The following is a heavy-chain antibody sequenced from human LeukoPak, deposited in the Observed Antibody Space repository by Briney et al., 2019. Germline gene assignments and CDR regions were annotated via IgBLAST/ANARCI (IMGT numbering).Heavy chain of an antibody. J-gene: IGHJ4*02. Sequence: GGSLRLSCAASGFTFDDYAMHWVRQAPGKGLEWVSGISWNSGSIDYADSVKGRFTISRDNAKISLFLQMNSLRAEDTAFYYCAKAEGFFGGYYDHWGQGTLVTVSS. CDR2: ISWNSGSI. D-gene: IGHD4-23*01. CDR3: AKAEGFFGGYYDH. V-gene: IGHV3-9*01. CDR1: GFTFDDYA.